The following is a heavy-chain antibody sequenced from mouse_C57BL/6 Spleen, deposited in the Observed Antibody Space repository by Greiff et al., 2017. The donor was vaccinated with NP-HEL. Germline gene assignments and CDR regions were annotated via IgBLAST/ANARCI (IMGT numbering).Heavy chain of an antibody. D-gene: IGHD1-1*01. V-gene: IGHV1-81*01. CDR2: IYPRSGNT. CDR1: GYTFTSYG. Sequence: QVHVKQSGAELARPGASVKLSCKASGYTFTSYGISWVKQRTGQGLEWIGEIYPRSGNTYYNEKFKGKATLTADKSSSTAYMELRSLTSEDSAVYFCARSDGSSFDYWGQGTTLTVSS. J-gene: IGHJ2*01. CDR3: ARSDGSSFDY.